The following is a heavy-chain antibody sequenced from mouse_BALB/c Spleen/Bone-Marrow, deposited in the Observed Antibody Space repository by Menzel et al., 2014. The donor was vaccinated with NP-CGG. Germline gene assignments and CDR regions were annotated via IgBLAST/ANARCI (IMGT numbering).Heavy chain of an antibody. J-gene: IGHJ2*01. CDR3: ANYYNGYYFAS. V-gene: IGHV14-3*02. Sequence: VQLQQSGAELVKPGASVKLSCTASGFNIKDTYMHWVKQRPEQGLEWIGRIDPANGNTKYDPKFQGKATITADTSSNTAYLQLSSLTSEDTAVYYCANYYNGYYFASWGQGTTLTVSS. D-gene: IGHD1-1*01. CDR2: IDPANGNT. CDR1: GFNIKDTY.